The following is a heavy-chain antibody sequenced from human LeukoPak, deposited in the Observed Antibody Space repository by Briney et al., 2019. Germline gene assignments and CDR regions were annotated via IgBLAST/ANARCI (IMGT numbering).Heavy chain of an antibody. V-gene: IGHV3-30-3*01. D-gene: IGHD3-3*01. CDR3: ARAFTIFGVVPPWFDP. Sequence: SYDGSNKYYADSVKGRFTISRDNSKNTLYLQMNSLRAEDTAVYYCARAFTIFGVVPPWFDPWGQETLVTVSS. CDR2: SYDGSNK. J-gene: IGHJ5*02.